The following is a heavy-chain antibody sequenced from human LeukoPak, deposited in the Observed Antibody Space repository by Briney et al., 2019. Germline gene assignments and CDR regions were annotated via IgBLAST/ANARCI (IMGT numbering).Heavy chain of an antibody. J-gene: IGHJ4*02. D-gene: IGHD6-13*01. Sequence: SETLSLTCAVYGGSFSGYYWSWIRQPPGKGLEWIGEINHSGSTNYNPSLKSRVTISVDTSKNQFSLKLSSVTAADTAVYYCARGPNFHSNSEIDYWGQGTLVTVSS. CDR3: ARGPNFHSNSEIDY. CDR2: INHSGST. V-gene: IGHV4-34*01. CDR1: GGSFSGYY.